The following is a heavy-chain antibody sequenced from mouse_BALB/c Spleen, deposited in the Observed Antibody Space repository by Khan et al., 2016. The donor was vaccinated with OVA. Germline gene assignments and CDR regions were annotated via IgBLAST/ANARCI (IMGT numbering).Heavy chain of an antibody. Sequence: QVQLKQSGAELVQPGASVKLSCKASGYTFTTYYMYWVQQRPGQGLEWIGEINRSSGGNNFNEKFKSKATLTVDKSSSTAYMQLSSLTSEDSALFACTRGDYVWCGYWGQGTLVTLSA. CDR3: TRGDYVWCGY. D-gene: IGHD1-1*01. CDR2: INRSSGGN. CDR1: GYTFTTYY. J-gene: IGHJ3*01. V-gene: IGHV1S81*02.